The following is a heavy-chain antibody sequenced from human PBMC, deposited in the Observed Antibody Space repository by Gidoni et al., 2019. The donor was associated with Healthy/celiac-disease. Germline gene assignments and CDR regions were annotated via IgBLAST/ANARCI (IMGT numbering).Heavy chain of an antibody. CDR2: ISSSGSTI. Sequence: EVQLVESGGGLVQPGGSLRLSCAASGFTFSSYEMNWVRQAPGKGLEWVSYISSSGSTIYYADSVKGRFTISRDNAKNSLYLQMNSLRAEDTAVYYCASVLMVYFDYWGQGTLVTVSS. J-gene: IGHJ4*02. CDR3: ASVLMVYFDY. V-gene: IGHV3-48*03. CDR1: GFTFSSYE. D-gene: IGHD2-8*01.